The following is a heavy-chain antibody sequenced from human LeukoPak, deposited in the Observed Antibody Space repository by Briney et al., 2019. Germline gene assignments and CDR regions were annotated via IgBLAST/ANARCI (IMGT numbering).Heavy chain of an antibody. Sequence: ASVKVSCKASGYTLTSYAMHWVRQAPGQRLEWMGWINAGNGNTKYSQKFQGRVTITRDTSASTAYMELSSLRSEDKAGYYCAREGGWFWFDPWGQGTLVTVSS. CDR1: GYTLTSYA. J-gene: IGHJ5*02. CDR3: AREGGWFWFDP. CDR2: INAGNGNT. V-gene: IGHV1-3*01. D-gene: IGHD6-19*01.